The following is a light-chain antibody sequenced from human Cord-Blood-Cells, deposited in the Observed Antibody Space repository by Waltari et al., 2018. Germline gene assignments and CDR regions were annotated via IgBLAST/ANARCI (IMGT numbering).Light chain of an antibody. CDR1: SSDVGGYNY. CDR2: DVS. Sequence: QSALTQPASVSGSPGQSITISCTGTSSDVGGYNYVSWYQQHPGKAPKLMIYDVSKRPSGVSNRYSGSKSRNTASLTISGRQAEDEADYYCSSYTSSSTWVFGGGTKLTVL. V-gene: IGLV2-14*01. J-gene: IGLJ3*02. CDR3: SSYTSSSTWV.